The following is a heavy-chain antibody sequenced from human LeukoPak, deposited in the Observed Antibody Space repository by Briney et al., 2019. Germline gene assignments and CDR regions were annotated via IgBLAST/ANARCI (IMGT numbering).Heavy chain of an antibody. Sequence: SETLSLTCSVSGGSVTTSSYYWGWIRQPPEKGLEWIGSIYYTGGTYYSPSLKSRVTISVDTSKNQYSLKLSSVTAADTAVYYCAKGGDAFDIWGQGTMVTVSS. J-gene: IGHJ3*02. CDR2: IYYTGGT. V-gene: IGHV4-39*01. CDR3: AKGGDAFDI. CDR1: GGSVTTSSYY.